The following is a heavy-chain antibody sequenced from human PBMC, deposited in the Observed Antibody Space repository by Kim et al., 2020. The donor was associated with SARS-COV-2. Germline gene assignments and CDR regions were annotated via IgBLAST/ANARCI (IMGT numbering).Heavy chain of an antibody. CDR3: ARGYMYSSGSDCCPLDY. Sequence: SGKGRFTISRDNSKNPLYLQMNGLRAEDTAVFYCARGYMYSSGSDCCPLDYWGLGTLVTVSS. D-gene: IGHD2-21*02. J-gene: IGHJ4*02. V-gene: IGHV3-53*01.